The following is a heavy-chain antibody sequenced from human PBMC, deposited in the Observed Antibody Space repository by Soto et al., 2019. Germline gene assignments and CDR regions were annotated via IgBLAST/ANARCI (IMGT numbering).Heavy chain of an antibody. D-gene: IGHD6-6*01. CDR2: IYYSGST. V-gene: IGHV4-59*01. CDR3: ARDSIAAPDPLYGMDV. CDR1: GGSISSYY. Sequence: PSETLCLTCTVSGGSISSYYWSWIRQPPGKGLEWIGYIYYSGSTNYNPSLKSRVTISVDTSKNQFSLKLSSVTAADTAVYYCARDSIAAPDPLYGMDVWGQGTTVTVSS. J-gene: IGHJ6*02.